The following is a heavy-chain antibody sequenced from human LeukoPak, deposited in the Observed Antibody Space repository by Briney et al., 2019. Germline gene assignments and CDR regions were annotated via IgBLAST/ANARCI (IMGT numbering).Heavy chain of an antibody. CDR3: ARERDGRFFDY. J-gene: IGHJ4*02. Sequence: GGSLRLSCEVSGLIFRSYWMSWVRQAPGKGLEWVANINQEGSEKYFEDSVKGRFTISRDNAKNSLHLQMNTLRAEDTAVYYCARERDGRFFDYWGQGNLVTVSS. CDR2: INQEGSEK. V-gene: IGHV3-7*01. D-gene: IGHD5-24*01. CDR1: GLIFRSYW.